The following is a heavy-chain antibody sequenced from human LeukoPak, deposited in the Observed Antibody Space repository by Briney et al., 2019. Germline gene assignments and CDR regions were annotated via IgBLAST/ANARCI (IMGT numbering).Heavy chain of an antibody. V-gene: IGHV4-59*08. CDR3: ARWVAAAASGGYYFDY. Sequence: SETLSLTCTVSGGSISSYYWSWIRQPPGNGLEWIGYIYYSGSTNYNPSLKSRVTISVDTSKNQFSLKLSSVTAADTAVYYCARWVAAAASGGYYFDYWGQGTLVTVSS. J-gene: IGHJ4*02. CDR2: IYYSGST. D-gene: IGHD6-13*01. CDR1: GGSISSYY.